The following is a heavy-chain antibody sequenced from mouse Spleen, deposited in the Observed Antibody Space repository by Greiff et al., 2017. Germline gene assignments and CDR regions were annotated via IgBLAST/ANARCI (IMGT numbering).Heavy chain of an antibody. V-gene: IGHV5-9-4*01. CDR3: ARGRITTDDYAMDY. CDR2: ISSGGSYT. J-gene: IGHJ4*01. Sequence: EVRLVESGGGLVKPGGSLKLSCAASGFTFSSYAMSWVRQSPEKRLEWVAEISSGGSYTYYPDTVTGRFTISRDNAKNTLYLEMSSLRSEDTAMYYCARGRITTDDYAMDYWGQGTSVTVSS. D-gene: IGHD1-1*01. CDR1: GFTFSSYA.